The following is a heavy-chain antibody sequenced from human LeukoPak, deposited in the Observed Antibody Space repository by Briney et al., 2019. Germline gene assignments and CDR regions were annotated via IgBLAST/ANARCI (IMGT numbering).Heavy chain of an antibody. J-gene: IGHJ4*02. CDR3: ARGPQKNGHSSGYPGYFDY. CDR1: GFAFSNYA. CDR2: ISMSSSYI. D-gene: IGHD3-22*01. Sequence: GGSLRLSCAASGFAFSNYAMHWVRQAPGKGLEWVSSISMSSSYIYYADSVKGRFTISRDNAKNSLYLQMNSLRAEDTAVYYCARGPQKNGHSSGYPGYFDYWGQGTLVTVSS. V-gene: IGHV3-21*01.